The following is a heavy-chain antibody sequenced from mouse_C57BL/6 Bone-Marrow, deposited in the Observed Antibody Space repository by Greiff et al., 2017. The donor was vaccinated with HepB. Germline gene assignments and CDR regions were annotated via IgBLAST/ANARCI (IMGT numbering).Heavy chain of an antibody. Sequence: EVMLVESGGDLVKPGGSLKLSCAASGFTFSSYGMSWVRQTPDKRLEWVATISSGGSYTYYPDSVKGRFTISRDNAKNTLYLQMSSRKSEDTAMYYCASLGSRGFAYWGQGTLVTVSA. CDR3: ASLGSRGFAY. CDR2: ISSGGSYT. V-gene: IGHV5-6*01. D-gene: IGHD1-1*01. CDR1: GFTFSSYG. J-gene: IGHJ3*01.